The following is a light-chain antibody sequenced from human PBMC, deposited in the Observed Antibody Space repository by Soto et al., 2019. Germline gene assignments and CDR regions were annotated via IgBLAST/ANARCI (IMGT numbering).Light chain of an antibody. CDR2: EVS. V-gene: IGLV2-8*01. CDR3: SSYAGSNVV. CDR1: SSDVGGYNY. Sequence: QSALTQPPSASGSPGQSVTISCTGTSSDVGGYNYVSWYQQHPGKAPKLMIYEVSKRPSGVPDRFSGSKSGNTASLTVSGLQAEDEADYYCSSYAGSNVVFGGGTKVT. J-gene: IGLJ2*01.